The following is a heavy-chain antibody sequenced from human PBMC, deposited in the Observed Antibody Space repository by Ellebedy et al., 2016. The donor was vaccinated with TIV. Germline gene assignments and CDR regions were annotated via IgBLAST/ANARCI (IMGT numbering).Heavy chain of an antibody. CDR1: GFTLSNYA. CDR2: ISSDGSHI. J-gene: IGHJ4*02. V-gene: IGHV3-30*04. CDR3: AKGRKLIRSSSLDY. Sequence: GESLKISCAVSGFTLSNYAVYWVRHAPGKGLQWVTFISSDGSHINYADSVKGRFTISRDNSKSMLFLQMNSLRAEDTALYYCAKGRKLIRSSSLDYWGQGTLVTVSS. D-gene: IGHD3-22*01.